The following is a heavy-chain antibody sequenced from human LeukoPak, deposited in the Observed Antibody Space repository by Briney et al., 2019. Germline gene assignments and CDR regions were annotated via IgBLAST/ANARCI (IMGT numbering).Heavy chain of an antibody. CDR1: GFTFSSYS. V-gene: IGHV3-21*01. D-gene: IGHD2-2*01. CDR3: AREDSCSSTSCYFAFDI. Sequence: GGSLRLSCAASGFTFSSYSMSWVRQAPGKGLEWVSSISSSSSYIYYADSVKGRFTISRDNAKNSLYLQMNSLRAEDTAVYYCAREDSCSSTSCYFAFDIWGQGTMVTVSS. CDR2: ISSSSSYI. J-gene: IGHJ3*02.